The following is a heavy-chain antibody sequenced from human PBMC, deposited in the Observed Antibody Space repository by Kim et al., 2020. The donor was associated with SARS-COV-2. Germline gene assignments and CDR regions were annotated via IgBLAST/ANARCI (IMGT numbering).Heavy chain of an antibody. CDR1: GGTFSSYA. J-gene: IGHJ6*02. Sequence: SVKVSCKASGGTFSSYAISWVRQAPGQGLEWMGGIIPIFGTANYAQKFQGRVTITADESTSTAYMELSSLRSEDTAVYYCARRDPGYSSGWYPPYYYYGMDVWGQGTTVTVSS. D-gene: IGHD6-19*01. CDR2: IIPIFGTA. CDR3: ARRDPGYSSGWYPPYYYYGMDV. V-gene: IGHV1-69*13.